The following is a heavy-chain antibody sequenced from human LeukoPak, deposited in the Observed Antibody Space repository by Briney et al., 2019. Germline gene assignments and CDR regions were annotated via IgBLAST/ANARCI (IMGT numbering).Heavy chain of an antibody. CDR2: ISWNSGSI. V-gene: IGHV3-9*01. D-gene: IGHD1-26*01. J-gene: IGHJ4*02. CDR1: GFTFDDYA. Sequence: PGRSLRLSCAASGFTFDDYAMHWVRQAPGKGLEWVSGISWNSGSIGYADSVKGRFTISRDNAKNSLYLQMNSLRAEDTALYYCAKSLVGNGPDYWGQGTLVTVSS. CDR3: AKSLVGNGPDY.